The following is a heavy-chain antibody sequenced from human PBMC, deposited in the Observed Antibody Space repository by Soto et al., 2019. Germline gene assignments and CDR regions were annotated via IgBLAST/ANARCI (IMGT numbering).Heavy chain of an antibody. CDR1: GFTFSSYG. Sequence: QVQLVESGGGVVQPGRSLRLSCAASGFTFSSYGMHWVRQAPGKGLEWVAVISYDGSNKYYADSVKGRFTISRDNSKNTLYLQMNSLRAEDTAVYYCAKDCYGSKGGMDVWGQGTTVTVSS. CDR2: ISYDGSNK. V-gene: IGHV3-30*18. D-gene: IGHD6-13*01. CDR3: AKDCYGSKGGMDV. J-gene: IGHJ6*02.